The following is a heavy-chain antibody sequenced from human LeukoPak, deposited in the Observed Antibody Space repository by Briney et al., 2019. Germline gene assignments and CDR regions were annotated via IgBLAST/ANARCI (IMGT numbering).Heavy chain of an antibody. V-gene: IGHV3-23*01. CDR2: ISGSGGST. D-gene: IGHD2-2*01. CDR1: GFTFSSYG. CDR3: AKDQFVEDIVVVPAAKGY. J-gene: IGHJ4*02. Sequence: PGGSLRLSCAASGFTFSSYGMSWVRQAPGKGLEWVSAISGSGGSTYYADSVKGRFTISRDNSKNTLYLQMNSLRAEDTAVYYCAKDQFVEDIVVVPAAKGYWGQGTLVTVSS.